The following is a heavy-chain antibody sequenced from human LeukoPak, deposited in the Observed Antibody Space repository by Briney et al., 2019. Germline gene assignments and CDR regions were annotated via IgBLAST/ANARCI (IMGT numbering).Heavy chain of an antibody. Sequence: GGSLRLSCAASGFTFSSYSMNWVRQAPGKGLEWASSISSSSYIYYADSVKGRFTISRDNAKNSLYLQMNSLRAEDTAVYYCARRPPTQYYFDYWGQGTLVTVSS. CDR3: ARRPPTQYYFDY. V-gene: IGHV3-21*01. CDR2: ISSSSYI. J-gene: IGHJ4*02. CDR1: GFTFSSYS.